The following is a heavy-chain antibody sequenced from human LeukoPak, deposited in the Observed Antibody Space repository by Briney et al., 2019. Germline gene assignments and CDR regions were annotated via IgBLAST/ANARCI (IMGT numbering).Heavy chain of an antibody. J-gene: IGHJ5*02. CDR1: GYTFTGYY. D-gene: IGHD3-22*01. Sequence: ASVKVSCKASGYTFTGYYMHWVRQAPGQGLEWMGRINPNSGGTNYAQKFQGRVTMTRDTSISTAYMELSRLRSDDTAVYYCARDRYYYDSSGYFGAISGVLYNWFDPWGQGTLVTVSS. V-gene: IGHV1-2*06. CDR2: INPNSGGT. CDR3: ARDRYYYDSSGYFGAISGVLYNWFDP.